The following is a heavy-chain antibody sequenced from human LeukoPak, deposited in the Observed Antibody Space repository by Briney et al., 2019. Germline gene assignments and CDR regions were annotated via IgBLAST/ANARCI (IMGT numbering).Heavy chain of an antibody. CDR1: GFTFSSYA. CDR2: ISYDGSNK. CDR3: ARVRDIVVVVAAGLVKGGGPIRY. D-gene: IGHD2-15*01. Sequence: PGGSLRLSCAASGFTFSSYAMHWVRQAPGKGLERVAVISYDGSNKYYADSVKGRFTISRDNSKNTLYLQTNSLRAEDTAVYYCARVRDIVVVVAAGLVKGGGPIRYWGQGTLVTVSS. V-gene: IGHV3-30-3*01. J-gene: IGHJ4*02.